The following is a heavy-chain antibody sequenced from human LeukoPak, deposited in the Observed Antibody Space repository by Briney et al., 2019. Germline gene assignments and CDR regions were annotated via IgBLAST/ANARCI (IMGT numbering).Heavy chain of an antibody. CDR3: ARYTRPYYGGPRPYYGMDV. J-gene: IGHJ6*02. D-gene: IGHD4-23*01. Sequence: PGGSLRLSCAASGFTFTNYALSWVRQAPGKGLEWVSTISGSGGNTYYADFVKGRFTISRDNSRNTLYLQMDSLRDEDTAVYYCARYTRPYYGGPRPYYGMDVWGQGTTVTVSS. V-gene: IGHV3-23*01. CDR1: GFTFTNYA. CDR2: ISGSGGNT.